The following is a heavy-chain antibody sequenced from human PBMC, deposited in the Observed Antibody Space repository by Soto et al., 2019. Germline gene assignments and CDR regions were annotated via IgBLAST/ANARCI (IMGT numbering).Heavy chain of an antibody. D-gene: IGHD3-22*01. V-gene: IGHV3-48*02. CDR3: ARDLNLARGGLES. CDR2: VNAASSII. J-gene: IGHJ4*02. CDR1: VFSFLSYS. Sequence: WWSXRLSCTTSVFSFLSYSIDLFRHAPGKGLDCVAYVNAASSIIFHAASVQGRFTISRDNARNSLYLQMNSLRDADTAVYYCARDLNLARGGLESWGQRTLV.